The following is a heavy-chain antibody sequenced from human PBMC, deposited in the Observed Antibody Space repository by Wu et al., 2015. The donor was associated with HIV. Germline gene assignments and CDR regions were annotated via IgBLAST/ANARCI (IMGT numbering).Heavy chain of an antibody. CDR3: ARGPYSYGSGSYYLDY. V-gene: IGHV1-69*13. Sequence: QVQLVQSGAEVKKPGSSVKVSCTASGGTFSSFATSWVRQAPGQGLEWMGRIIPLFRTTNYAQEFQGRVTITADESTSTAFMELSSLRSEDTAVYYCARGPYSYGSGSYYLDYWGQGTLVTVSS. CDR2: IIPLFRTT. D-gene: IGHD3-10*01. CDR1: GGTFSSFA. J-gene: IGHJ4*02.